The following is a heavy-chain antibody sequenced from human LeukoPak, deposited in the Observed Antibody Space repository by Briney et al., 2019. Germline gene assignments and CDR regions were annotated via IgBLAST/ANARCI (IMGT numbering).Heavy chain of an antibody. Sequence: ASVKVSCKVSGYTLTELSMHWVRQAPGKGLEWMGGFDPEDGETIYAQKFLGRVTMTEDTSTDTAYMELRSLRSEDTAVYYCARGMGYSYGHPQGAFDIWGQGTMVTVSS. CDR3: ARGMGYSYGHPQGAFDI. V-gene: IGHV1-24*01. CDR2: FDPEDGET. CDR1: GYTLTELS. D-gene: IGHD5-18*01. J-gene: IGHJ3*02.